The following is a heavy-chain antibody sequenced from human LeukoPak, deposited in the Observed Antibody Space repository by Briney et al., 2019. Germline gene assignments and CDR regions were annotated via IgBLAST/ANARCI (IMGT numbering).Heavy chain of an antibody. J-gene: IGHJ4*02. V-gene: IGHV4-59*12. CDR3: ARRYYYNLGSFPFDF. CDR1: GGSISDYY. Sequence: PSETLSLTCTVSGGSISDYYWSWIRQPPGKGLEWIGWIFGSGSSNYNPSLKSRLTISEDTSKNQFYLNLSSVTAADTAVYYCARRYYYNLGSFPFDFWGQGTLVTVSS. D-gene: IGHD3-10*01. CDR2: IFGSGSS.